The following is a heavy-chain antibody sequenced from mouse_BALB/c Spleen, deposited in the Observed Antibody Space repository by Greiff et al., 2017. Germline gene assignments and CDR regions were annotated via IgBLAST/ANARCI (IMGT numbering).Heavy chain of an antibody. CDR2: INSNGGST. CDR3: ARRFYYGNYDAMDY. V-gene: IGHV5-6-2*01. J-gene: IGHJ4*01. CDR1: GFTFSSYY. Sequence: EVKLVESGGGLVKLGGSLKLSCAASGFTFSSYYMSWVRQTPEKRLELVAAINSNGGSTYYPDTVKGRFTISRDNAKNTLYLQMSSLKSEDTALYYCARRFYYGNYDAMDYWGQGTSVTVSS. D-gene: IGHD2-1*01.